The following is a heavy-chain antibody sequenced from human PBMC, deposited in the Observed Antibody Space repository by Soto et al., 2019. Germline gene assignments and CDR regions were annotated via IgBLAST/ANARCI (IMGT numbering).Heavy chain of an antibody. D-gene: IGHD2-21*02. Sequence: ASVKVSCKAPGDTFTSYYLNWVRQAPGQGLEWMGVINPHGGSTKYAQKFQGRVTMTRDTSRSTVYMELHSLRAEDTAVYYCTSRPSGMTYHAVFDFWGQGTLVTVSS. J-gene: IGHJ4*02. CDR3: TSRPSGMTYHAVFDF. V-gene: IGHV1-46*01. CDR1: GDTFTSYY. CDR2: INPHGGST.